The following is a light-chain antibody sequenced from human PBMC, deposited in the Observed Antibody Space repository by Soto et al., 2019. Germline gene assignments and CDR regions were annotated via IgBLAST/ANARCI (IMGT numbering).Light chain of an antibody. CDR3: AAWNDSLHGVV. V-gene: IGLV1-44*01. Sequence: QSVLTQPPSASGTPGQSVTISCSGSRSNIGSKTLNWYQLVPGSAPKLLIYTTNQRPSGVPDRFAAAKSGTSASLAISGRQSEDAADYYCAAWNDSLHGVVFGGGTKLTVL. CDR2: TTN. J-gene: IGLJ2*01. CDR1: RSNIGSKT.